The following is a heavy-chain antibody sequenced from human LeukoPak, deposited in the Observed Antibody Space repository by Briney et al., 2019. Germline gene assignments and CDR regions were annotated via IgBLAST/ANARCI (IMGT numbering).Heavy chain of an antibody. J-gene: IGHJ4*02. CDR3: ARSGDGYNRGPFDH. D-gene: IGHD5-24*01. CDR1: GGSISSSSYY. CDR2: IYYSGST. V-gene: IGHV4-39*07. Sequence: PSETLSLTCTVSGGSISSSSYYWGWIRQPPGKGLEWIGSIYYSGSTYYNPSLKSRVTISVDTSKNQFSLKLSSVTAADTAVYYCARSGDGYNRGPFDHWGQGTLVTVSS.